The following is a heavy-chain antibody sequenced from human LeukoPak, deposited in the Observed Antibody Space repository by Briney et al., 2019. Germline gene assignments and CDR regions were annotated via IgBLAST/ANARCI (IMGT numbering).Heavy chain of an antibody. Sequence: GGSLRLSCAASGFTFSSNEINWVRQAPGKGLEWVSYTSKSGRTVYYGDSVKGRFTISRDKSKNMLYLQMNSLRVEDTAVYYCAKELKGFDYWGQGTLVTVSS. CDR3: AKELKGFDY. CDR2: TSKSGRTV. CDR1: GFTFSSNE. J-gene: IGHJ4*02. V-gene: IGHV3-48*03.